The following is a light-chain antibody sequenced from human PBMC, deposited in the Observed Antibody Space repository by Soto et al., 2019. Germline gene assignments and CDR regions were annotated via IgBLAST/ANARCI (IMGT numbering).Light chain of an antibody. Sequence: QSALTQPPSASGSPGQSVTISCTGTSSDVGGYNYVSWYQQHPGKAPKLMIYEVSKRPSGVPDRFSGSKSGNTASLTVAGLQAEDEADYYCSSYAGSKNVFGTGTKVT. J-gene: IGLJ1*01. CDR1: SSDVGGYNY. V-gene: IGLV2-8*01. CDR3: SSYAGSKNV. CDR2: EVS.